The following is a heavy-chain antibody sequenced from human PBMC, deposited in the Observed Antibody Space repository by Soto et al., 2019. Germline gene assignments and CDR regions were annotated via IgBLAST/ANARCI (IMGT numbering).Heavy chain of an antibody. Sequence: SVKVSCKASGYTFTSYGISCVRQAPGQGLEWMGGIIPIFGTANYAQKFQGRVTITADESTSTAYMELSSLRSEDTAVYYCASPTVKYYYDSSGYFGLFDIWGQGTMVTVSS. CDR1: GYTFTSYG. V-gene: IGHV1-69*13. CDR3: ASPTVKYYYDSSGYFGLFDI. D-gene: IGHD3-22*01. J-gene: IGHJ3*02. CDR2: IIPIFGTA.